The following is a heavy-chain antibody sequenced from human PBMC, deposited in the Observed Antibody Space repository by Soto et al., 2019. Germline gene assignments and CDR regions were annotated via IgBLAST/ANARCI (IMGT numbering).Heavy chain of an antibody. J-gene: IGHJ2*01. V-gene: IGHV3-30*18. CDR3: AKGLAYCGGDCYSHFDL. Sequence: QVQLVESGGGVVQPGRSLRLSCAASGFTFSSYGMHWVRQAPGKGLEWVAVISYDGSNKYYADSVKGRFTISRDNSKNTLYLQMNSLRAEDSVGYYCAKGLAYCGGDCYSHFDLWGRGTLVTV. CDR2: ISYDGSNK. CDR1: GFTFSSYG. D-gene: IGHD2-21*02.